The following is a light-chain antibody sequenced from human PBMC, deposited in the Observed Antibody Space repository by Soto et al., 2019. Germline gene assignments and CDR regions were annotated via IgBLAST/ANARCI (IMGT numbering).Light chain of an antibody. CDR3: NSYTTTSTLCV. CDR1: ISDVGGFNY. V-gene: IGLV2-14*03. Sequence: QSSLTQPASVSGSPGQPITIACTGTISDVGGFNYVSWYQQHPGKAPKLIIFDVSNRPSGVSDRFSGSKSGNTASLTISGLQAEDEADYYCNSYTTTSTLCVFGTGTKVTVL. J-gene: IGLJ1*01. CDR2: DVS.